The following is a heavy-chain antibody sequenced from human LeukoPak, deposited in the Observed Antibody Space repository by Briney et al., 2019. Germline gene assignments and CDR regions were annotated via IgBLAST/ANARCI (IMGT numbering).Heavy chain of an antibody. D-gene: IGHD3-10*01. Sequence: GSLRLSCAASGFTFSSYAMHWVRQAPGKGLEWVAVISYDGSNKYYADSVKGRFTISRDNSKNTLYLQMNSLRAEDTAVYYCAREPFGSGTLFDYWGQGTLVTVSS. CDR1: GFTFSSYA. CDR2: ISYDGSNK. J-gene: IGHJ4*02. CDR3: AREPFGSGTLFDY. V-gene: IGHV3-30-3*01.